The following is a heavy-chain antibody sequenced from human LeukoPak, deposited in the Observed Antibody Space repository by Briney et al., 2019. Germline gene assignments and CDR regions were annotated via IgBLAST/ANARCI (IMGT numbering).Heavy chain of an antibody. CDR2: INSDGRST. V-gene: IGHV3-74*01. CDR1: GFTFSSYW. CDR3: ARPPN. J-gene: IGHJ4*02. Sequence: GGSLRLSCAASGFTFSSYWMHWVRHATGKGLIGVSRINSDGRSTIYADSVRRRFTISRDNAKNTLFLQMNMRRAEDTVVYYCARPPNWGQGTLVTVSS.